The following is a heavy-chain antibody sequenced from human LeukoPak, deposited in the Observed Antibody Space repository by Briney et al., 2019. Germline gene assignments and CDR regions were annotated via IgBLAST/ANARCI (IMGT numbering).Heavy chain of an antibody. CDR2: IYYSGST. Sequence: PSETLSLTCTVSGGSISSSSYSRGWIRQPPGKGLEWIGSIYYSGSTYYNPSLKSRVTISVDTSKNQFSLKLSSVTAADTAVYYCVGSGWYKSGAFDIWGQGTMVTVSS. CDR3: VGSGWYKSGAFDI. D-gene: IGHD6-19*01. J-gene: IGHJ3*02. CDR1: GGSISSSSYS. V-gene: IGHV4-39*01.